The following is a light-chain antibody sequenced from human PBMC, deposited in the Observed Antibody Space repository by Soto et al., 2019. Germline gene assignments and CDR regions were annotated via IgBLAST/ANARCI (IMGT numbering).Light chain of an antibody. CDR3: QQYNDWPRYT. CDR1: QSVGNN. J-gene: IGKJ2*01. Sequence: EIVMTQSPATLSVSPGERVSLSCRASQSVGNNLAWYRQIPGQAPRLLIYGASARVTGTPVRFSANGSGTEFTLTISSLQSEDFAVYYCQQYNDWPRYTFGQGTKLEIK. V-gene: IGKV3-15*01. CDR2: GAS.